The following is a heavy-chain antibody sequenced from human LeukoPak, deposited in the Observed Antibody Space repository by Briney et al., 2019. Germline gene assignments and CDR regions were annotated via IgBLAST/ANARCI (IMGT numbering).Heavy chain of an antibody. CDR1: GGSISSHY. J-gene: IGHJ6*02. CDR2: IHHSGSPT. Sequence: SETLSLTCTVSGGSISSHYWGWIRQPPGKGLEWLGYIHHSGSPTNYNPSLKNRVAISVDTSKNQFSLKLNSVTAADTAMYYCARGMAVSGTHYYYFYAMDVWGQGTTVTISS. D-gene: IGHD6-19*01. V-gene: IGHV4-59*11. CDR3: ARGMAVSGTHYYYFYAMDV.